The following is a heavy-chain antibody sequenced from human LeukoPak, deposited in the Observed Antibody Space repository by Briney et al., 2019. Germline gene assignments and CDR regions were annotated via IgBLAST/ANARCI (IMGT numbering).Heavy chain of an antibody. V-gene: IGHV3-11*04. J-gene: IGHJ3*02. Sequence: GGSLRLSCAASGFTFSDYYMGWVRRAPGKGLEWVSYITNSGGGTYYPDSVKGRFTISRDNAKKSLYLQVSSLRAEDTAVYYCARALNDAFDIWGQGTMVTVSS. CDR2: ITNSGGGT. CDR3: ARALNDAFDI. CDR1: GFTFSDYY.